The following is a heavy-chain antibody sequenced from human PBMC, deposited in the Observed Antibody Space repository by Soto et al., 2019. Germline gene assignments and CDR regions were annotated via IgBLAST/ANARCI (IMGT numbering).Heavy chain of an antibody. CDR2: ISYDGSNK. J-gene: IGHJ4*02. D-gene: IGHD3-22*01. CDR1: GFTFSSYA. CDR3: ASLRINYYDSSGYLNFDY. Sequence: QPGGSLRLSCAASGFTFSSYAMHWVRQAPGKGLEWVAVISYDGSNKYYADSVKGRFTISRDNSKNTLYLQMNSLRAEDTAVYYCASLRINYYDSSGYLNFDYWGQGTRVTVSS. V-gene: IGHV3-30-3*01.